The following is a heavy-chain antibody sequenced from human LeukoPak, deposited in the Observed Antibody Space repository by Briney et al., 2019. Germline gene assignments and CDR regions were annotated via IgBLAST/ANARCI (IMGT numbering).Heavy chain of an antibody. Sequence: GGSLRLSCVASGFTFSRHDMNWVRQAPGKGLEWVAVISYDGSNKYYADSVKGRFTISRDNSKNTLYLQMNTLRTEDTAVYYCAKGVSSSWSNDAFDIWGQGTMVTVSS. V-gene: IGHV3-30*18. D-gene: IGHD6-13*01. CDR2: ISYDGSNK. CDR1: GFTFSRHD. J-gene: IGHJ3*02. CDR3: AKGVSSSWSNDAFDI.